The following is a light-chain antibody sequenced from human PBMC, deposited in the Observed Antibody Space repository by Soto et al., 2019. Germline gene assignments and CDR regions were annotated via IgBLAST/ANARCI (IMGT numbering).Light chain of an antibody. Sequence: DVQMPQSPSSLSASVGDRVTITCRASQSISTSLNWYQQRPGRAPNLLIYAASTLQSGVPSSFSGSGSGTVFTLTISSLQPEDSATYYCQQSSSTPPLTFGGGTKVEIK. V-gene: IGKV1-39*01. CDR3: QQSSSTPPLT. CDR2: AAS. CDR1: QSISTS. J-gene: IGKJ4*01.